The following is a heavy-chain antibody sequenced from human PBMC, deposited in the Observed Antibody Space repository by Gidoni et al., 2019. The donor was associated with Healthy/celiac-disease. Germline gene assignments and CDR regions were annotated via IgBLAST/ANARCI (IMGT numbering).Heavy chain of an antibody. Sequence: QVQLQESGPGLVKPSQTLSLTCTVSGGSISSGSYYWSWIRQPAGKGLEWIGRIYTSGSTNYNPSLKSRVTISVDTSKNQFSLKLSSVTAADTAVYYCARVVIKGPYWFDPWGQGTLVTVSS. CDR1: GGSISSGSYY. CDR2: IYTSGST. D-gene: IGHD3-22*01. CDR3: ARVVIKGPYWFDP. V-gene: IGHV4-61*02. J-gene: IGHJ5*02.